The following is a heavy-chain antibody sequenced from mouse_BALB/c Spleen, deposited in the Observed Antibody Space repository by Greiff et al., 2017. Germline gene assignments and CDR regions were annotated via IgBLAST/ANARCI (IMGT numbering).Heavy chain of an antibody. CDR2: IYPGSGST. J-gene: IGHJ4*01. V-gene: IGHV1-55*01. CDR1: GYNFTSYW. Sequence: QVQLQQPGAELVKPGTSVKLSCKASGYNFTSYWINWVKLRPGQGLEWIGDIYPGSGSTNYNEKFKSKATLTVDTSSSTAYMQLSSLASEDSALYYCASAPRHSYAMDYWGQGTSVTVSS. D-gene: IGHD3-1*01. CDR3: ASAPRHSYAMDY.